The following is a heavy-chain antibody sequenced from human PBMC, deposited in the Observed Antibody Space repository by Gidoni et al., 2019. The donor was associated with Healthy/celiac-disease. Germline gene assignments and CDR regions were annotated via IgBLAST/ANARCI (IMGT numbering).Heavy chain of an antibody. J-gene: IGHJ3*02. CDR3: AREKATIEAFDI. Sequence: RDNAKNTLYLQMNSLRAEDTAVYYCAREKATIEAFDIWGQGTMVTVSS. D-gene: IGHD5-12*01. V-gene: IGHV3-74*01.